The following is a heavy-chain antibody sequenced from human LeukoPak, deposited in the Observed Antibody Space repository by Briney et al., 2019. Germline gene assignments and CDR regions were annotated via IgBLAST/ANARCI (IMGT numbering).Heavy chain of an antibody. CDR3: ARDLWGWGSDYLDY. CDR2: ISPNSGAT. J-gene: IGHJ4*02. Sequence: ASLKVSCKASGYTFTDYYVHWVRLVPGQGLEWMGRISPNSGATYYAEKVRGRFTIARDTSINTLYMEMSSLRSDDTAVYYCARDLWGWGSDYLDYWGQGTLVTVSS. V-gene: IGHV1-2*06. D-gene: IGHD4/OR15-4a*01. CDR1: GYTFTDYY.